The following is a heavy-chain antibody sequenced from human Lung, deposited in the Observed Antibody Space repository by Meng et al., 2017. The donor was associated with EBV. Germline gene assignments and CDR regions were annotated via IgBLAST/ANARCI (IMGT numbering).Heavy chain of an antibody. CDR1: GDSIRSGGYY. J-gene: IGHJ5*02. V-gene: IGHV4-31*03. CDR2: IYYSGNT. Sequence: QVPLTVSGPGLVNPPPSLSLTCIVLGDSIRSGGYYWSWIRQHPGKGLEWIGYIYYSGNTYYNPSLKSRVTISIDTSKNQFSLKLSSVTAADTAVYFCARATVVVPSGIYWFDPWGQGTLVTVSS. D-gene: IGHD6-13*01. CDR3: ARATVVVPSGIYWFDP.